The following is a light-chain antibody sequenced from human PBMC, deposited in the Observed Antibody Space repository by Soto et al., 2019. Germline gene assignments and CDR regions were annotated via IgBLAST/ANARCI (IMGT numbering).Light chain of an antibody. CDR1: SSNIGSNT. CDR3: ATWDDSLNGRV. V-gene: IGLV1-44*01. J-gene: IGLJ3*02. CDR2: SNN. Sequence: QSALTQPPSASGTPGQRVTISCSGGSSNIGSNTVNWFQQLPGTAPKLLIFSNNQRPSGVPDRFSGSKSGTSASLAIGGLQSEDEADYYCATWDDSLNGRVFGGGTKLTVL.